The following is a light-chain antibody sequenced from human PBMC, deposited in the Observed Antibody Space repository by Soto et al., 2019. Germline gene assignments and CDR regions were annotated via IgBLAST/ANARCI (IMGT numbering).Light chain of an antibody. CDR1: QGIKNY. CDR3: QRYYNAPFT. V-gene: IGKV1-27*01. J-gene: IGKJ4*01. Sequence: DIQMTQSPSAMSAAVGDRVTIACRASQGIKNYLAWYQQKPGEIPKLLIYAASTLESGLPPRFSGSGSGTDFTLSINNLQPEDVATYYCQRYYNAPFTFGGGTKVDIK. CDR2: AAS.